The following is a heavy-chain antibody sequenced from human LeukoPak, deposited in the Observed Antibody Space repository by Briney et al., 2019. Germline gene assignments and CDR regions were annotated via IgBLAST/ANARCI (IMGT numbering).Heavy chain of an antibody. CDR2: IYHSGST. Sequence: PSETLSLTCNVSGGSIRSSNYYWGWIRQPPGKGLEWIGNIYHSGSTYYNPSLKSRVTISVDTSKNQFSLKLSSVTAADTAVYYCARDSTVTTSDYWGQGTLVTVSS. J-gene: IGHJ4*02. D-gene: IGHD4-17*01. V-gene: IGHV4-39*07. CDR3: ARDSTVTTSDY. CDR1: GGSIRSSNYY.